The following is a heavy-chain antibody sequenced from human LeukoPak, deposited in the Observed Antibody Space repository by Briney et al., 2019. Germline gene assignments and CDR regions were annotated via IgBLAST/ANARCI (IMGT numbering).Heavy chain of an antibody. Sequence: GGSLRLSCAASGFTFSSYEMNWVRQAPGKGLEWVSYISSSGSTIYYADSVKGRFTISRDNAKNSLYLQMNSLRAEDTAVYYCARVLLTFDPWGQGTLVTVSS. J-gene: IGHJ5*02. D-gene: IGHD2-15*01. V-gene: IGHV3-48*03. CDR3: ARVLLTFDP. CDR2: ISSSGSTI. CDR1: GFTFSSYE.